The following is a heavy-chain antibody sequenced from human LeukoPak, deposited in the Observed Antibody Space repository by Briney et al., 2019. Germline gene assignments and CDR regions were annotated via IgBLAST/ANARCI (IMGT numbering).Heavy chain of an antibody. CDR3: AMSIAAVGDY. J-gene: IGHJ4*02. CDR1: GFTFSSYG. Sequence: GGSLRLSCAVSGFTFSSYGMSWVRQAPGGGLEWLANIKENGCDENYGDSVKGRFTSSRDKATNSMFLQLNSLRAEDTAVYYCAMSIAAVGDYWGQGNLVTVSP. V-gene: IGHV3-7*03. CDR2: IKENGCDE. D-gene: IGHD6-13*01.